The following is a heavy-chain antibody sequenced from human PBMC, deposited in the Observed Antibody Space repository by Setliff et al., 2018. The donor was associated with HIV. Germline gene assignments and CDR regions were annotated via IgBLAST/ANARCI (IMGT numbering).Heavy chain of an antibody. V-gene: IGHV3-53*05. Sequence: GVLRLSCTGSGFRFGDYALTWVRQAPGKGLEWVSILHSGYKTSYSDSVKGRFTISRDNAKNLLFLYMDSLRPEDTAVYYCARVVSPDSSNYYYYYMDVWGKGTTVTVSS. D-gene: IGHD4-4*01. CDR2: LHSGYKT. CDR1: GFRFGDYA. CDR3: ARVVSPDSSNYYYYYMDV. J-gene: IGHJ6*03.